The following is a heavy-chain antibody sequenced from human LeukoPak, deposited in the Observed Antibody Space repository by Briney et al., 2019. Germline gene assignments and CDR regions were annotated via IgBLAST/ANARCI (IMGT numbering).Heavy chain of an antibody. V-gene: IGHV3-21*01. D-gene: IGHD6-6*01. CDR2: ISSSSSYI. Sequence: GGSLRLSCAASGFTFSSYSMNWVRQAPEKGLEWVSSISSSSSYIYYADSVKGRFTISRDNAKNSLYLQMNSLRAEDTAVYYCAREASSFSFDYWGQGTLVTVSS. CDR3: AREASSFSFDY. CDR1: GFTFSSYS. J-gene: IGHJ4*02.